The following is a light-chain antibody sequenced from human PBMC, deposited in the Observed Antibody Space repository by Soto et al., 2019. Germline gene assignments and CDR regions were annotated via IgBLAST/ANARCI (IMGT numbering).Light chain of an antibody. CDR1: QSIDSW. Sequence: DIQMTQSPSTLSASVGDRVTITCRASQSIDSWLAWYQQKPGKAPNLLIYKTSNLESGVPSRFSGSGSGTEFSLTISSLQPDDFATDYCQQYKSFSLTFGGGTRVEVK. V-gene: IGKV1-5*03. CDR2: KTS. J-gene: IGKJ4*01. CDR3: QQYKSFSLT.